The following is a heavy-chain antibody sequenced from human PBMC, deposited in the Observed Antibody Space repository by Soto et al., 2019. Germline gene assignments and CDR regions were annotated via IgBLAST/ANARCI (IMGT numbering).Heavy chain of an antibody. Sequence: GGSLRLSCAASGFTFDDYAMHWVRQAPGKGLEWVSGISWNSGSIGYADSVKGRFTISRDNAKNSLYLQMNSLRAEDTALYYCAKGPYSSGWYGAIDSWGQGTRVTVSS. V-gene: IGHV3-9*01. CDR2: ISWNSGSI. J-gene: IGHJ3*02. D-gene: IGHD6-19*01. CDR1: GFTFDDYA. CDR3: AKGPYSSGWYGAIDS.